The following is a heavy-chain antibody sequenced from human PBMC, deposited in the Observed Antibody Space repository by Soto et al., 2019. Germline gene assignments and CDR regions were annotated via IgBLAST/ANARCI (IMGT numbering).Heavy chain of an antibody. V-gene: IGHV3-64*01. CDR1: GFTFSSYD. Sequence: EVQLAESGGGMVQPGGSLRLSCVASGFTFSSYDMHWVRQAPGKGLEYVSSISSNGGTTYYGNSVKGRVTISRDNSKTTLSLQMGSLRAEDMAVYYCVRRVSGNYDYWGQGTLVTVSS. D-gene: IGHD1-7*01. CDR3: VRRVSGNYDY. CDR2: ISSNGGTT. J-gene: IGHJ4*02.